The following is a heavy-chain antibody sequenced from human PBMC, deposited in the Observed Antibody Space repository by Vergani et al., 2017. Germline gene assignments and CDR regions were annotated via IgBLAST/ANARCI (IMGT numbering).Heavy chain of an antibody. CDR1: GGSISSGSYY. V-gene: IGHV4-61*02. CDR2: IYTSGST. Sequence: QVQLQESGPGLVKPSQTLSLTCTVSGGSISSGSYYWSWIRQPAGKGLEWIGRIYTSGSTNYNPSFKSRVTMSVDTSKNQFSLKLSSVTAADTAVYYCARGEMSWSNNWFDPWGQGTLVTVSS. J-gene: IGHJ5*02. D-gene: IGHD3-10*01. CDR3: ARGEMSWSNNWFDP.